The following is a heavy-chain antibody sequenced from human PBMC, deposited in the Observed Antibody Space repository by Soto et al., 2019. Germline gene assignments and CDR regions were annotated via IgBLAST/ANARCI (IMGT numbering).Heavy chain of an antibody. CDR3: AREGGGYSIAARRIESYYGMDV. D-gene: IGHD6-6*01. V-gene: IGHV3-53*01. CDR2: NYSGGST. Sequence: EGQLVESGGGLIQPGGSLRLSCAASGFTVSSNYMSWVRQAPGKGLEWVSVNYSGGSTYYADSVKGRFTISRDNSKNTLYLQMNSLRAEDTAVYYCAREGGGYSIAARRIESYYGMDVWGQGTTVTVSS. CDR1: GFTVSSNY. J-gene: IGHJ6*02.